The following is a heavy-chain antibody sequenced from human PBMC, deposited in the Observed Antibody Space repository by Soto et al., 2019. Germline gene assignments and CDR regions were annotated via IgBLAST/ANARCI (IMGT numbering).Heavy chain of an antibody. CDR3: VRDRYSSSGWFDP. CDR2: TYYRSRFFS. J-gene: IGHJ5*02. CDR1: GDSVSSYSAA. V-gene: IGHV6-1*01. Sequence: SQTLSLTCAISGDSVSSYSAAWNWIRQSPSGGLEWLGRTYYRSRFFSDYAASVKSRIIINPDTSKNQFSLQLKSVTPEGTAVYYCVRDRYSSSGWFDPWGQGTPVTVSS. D-gene: IGHD3-10*01.